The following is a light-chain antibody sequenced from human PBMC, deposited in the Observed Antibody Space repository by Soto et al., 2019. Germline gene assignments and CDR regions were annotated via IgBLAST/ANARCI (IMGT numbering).Light chain of an antibody. CDR2: HTS. CDR3: LLFDSNTGV. V-gene: IGLV7-46*01. Sequence: QAVVTQGPSLTVSPGETVTLTCGSSSGAVTSGHYSYWFQQKPGQAPRALIYHTSNKHSWTPARFSGSLYGGKAALTLSGAQPEDEAEYYCLLFDSNTGVFGGGTKLTVL. J-gene: IGLJ2*01. CDR1: SGAVTSGHY.